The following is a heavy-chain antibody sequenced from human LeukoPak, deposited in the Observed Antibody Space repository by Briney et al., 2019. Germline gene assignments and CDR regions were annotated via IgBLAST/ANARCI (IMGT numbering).Heavy chain of an antibody. D-gene: IGHD6-6*01. Sequence: PSETLSLTCTVSGGSISSYYWSWIRQPPGKGLEWIGYIYYSGSTNYNPSLKSRVTISVDTSKNQFSLKLSSVTAADTAAYYCARSSSIAAPIDYWGQGTLVTVSS. J-gene: IGHJ4*02. CDR2: IYYSGST. V-gene: IGHV4-59*01. CDR3: ARSSSIAAPIDY. CDR1: GGSISSYY.